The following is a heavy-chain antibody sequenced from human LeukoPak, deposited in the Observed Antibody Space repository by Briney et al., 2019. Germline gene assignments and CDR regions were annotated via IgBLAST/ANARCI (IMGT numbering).Heavy chain of an antibody. J-gene: IGHJ6*02. CDR2: IYSGDSGVST. CDR1: GFSVSNTY. V-gene: IGHV3-53*04. Sequence: GSLRLSCAASGFSVSNTYMSWVRQAPGKGLEWVSVIYSGDSGVSTYYADSVKGRFTISRHNSKNTLYLQMSSLRAEDTAVYFCARSAARLRYYYAMDVWGQGTTVTVSS. D-gene: IGHD6-6*01. CDR3: ARSAARLRYYYAMDV.